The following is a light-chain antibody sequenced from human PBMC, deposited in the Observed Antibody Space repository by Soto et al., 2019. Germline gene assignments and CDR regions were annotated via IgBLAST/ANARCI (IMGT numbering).Light chain of an antibody. CDR3: QQYNSYPLT. CDR2: GAS. Sequence: DIQLTQSPSFLSASVGDRVTITCRASQDSRSYLAWYQQKPGKAPKLLIYGASALQSGVPSRFSGSGSGTEFTLAISSLQPEDFAAYYCQQYNSYPLTFGGGIKVEFK. CDR1: QDSRSY. J-gene: IGKJ4*01. V-gene: IGKV1-9*01.